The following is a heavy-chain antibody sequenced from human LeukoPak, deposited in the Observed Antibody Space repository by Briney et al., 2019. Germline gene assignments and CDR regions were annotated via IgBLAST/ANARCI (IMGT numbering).Heavy chain of an antibody. Sequence: PGGSLRLSCAASGFTFSSYSMTWVRQAPGKGLEWVSSISSSSSYIYYADSVKGRFTISRDNAKNSLYLQMNSLRAEDTAVYYCARDSGYDYVWGSYRPYYFDYWGQGTLVTVSS. CDR1: GFTFSSYS. CDR3: ARDSGYDYVWGSYRPYYFDY. J-gene: IGHJ4*02. D-gene: IGHD3-16*02. V-gene: IGHV3-21*01. CDR2: ISSSSSYI.